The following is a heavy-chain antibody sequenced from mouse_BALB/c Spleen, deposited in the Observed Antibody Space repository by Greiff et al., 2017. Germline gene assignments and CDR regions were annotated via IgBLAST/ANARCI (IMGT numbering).Heavy chain of an antibody. CDR3: ARRNSYYAMDY. CDR2: ISTYYGDA. CDR1: GYTFTDYA. J-gene: IGHJ4*01. Sequence: VQLQESGAELVRPGVSVKISCKGSGYTFTDYAMHWVKQSHAKSLEWIGVISTYYGDASYNQKFKGKATMTVDKSSSTAYMELARLTSEDSAIYYCARRNSYYAMDYWGQGTSVTVSS. V-gene: IGHV1S137*01.